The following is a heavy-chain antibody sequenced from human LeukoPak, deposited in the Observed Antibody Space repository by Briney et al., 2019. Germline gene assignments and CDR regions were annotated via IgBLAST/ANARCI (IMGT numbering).Heavy chain of an antibody. Sequence: SVKVSCKASGGTFSSYAISWVRQAPGHGLEWIGGIIPIFGTANYAQKFQGRVTITTDESTSTAYMELSSLRSEDTAVYYCARADYGDYGFFDIWGQGTMVTVSS. D-gene: IGHD4-17*01. CDR3: ARADYGDYGFFDI. J-gene: IGHJ3*02. CDR2: IIPIFGTA. CDR1: GGTFSSYA. V-gene: IGHV1-69*05.